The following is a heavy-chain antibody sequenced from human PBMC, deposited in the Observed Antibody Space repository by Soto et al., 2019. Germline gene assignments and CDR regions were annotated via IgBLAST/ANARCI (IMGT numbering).Heavy chain of an antibody. CDR2: IYPGDSDT. CDR1: GYSFTSYW. D-gene: IGHD2-15*01. Sequence: GGSLKISCKVSGYSFTSYWIGWVRQMPGKGLEWMGVIYPGDSDTRYSPSFQGQVTISADKSISTAYLQWSSLKASDTAMYYCARPPVVVAAIFGGFDYWGQGTLVTVSS. V-gene: IGHV5-51*01. CDR3: ARPPVVVAAIFGGFDY. J-gene: IGHJ4*02.